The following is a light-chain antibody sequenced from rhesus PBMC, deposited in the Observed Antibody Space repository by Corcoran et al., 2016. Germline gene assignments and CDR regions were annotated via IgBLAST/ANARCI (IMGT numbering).Light chain of an antibody. Sequence: DIQMTQSPSSLSASVGDTGTITCRASQSISSWLAWYQQKPGKAPKLLIYKASRLQSGVASRFSGSGSWTDFTLTISSLQSEDFATYYCQPYSSSPYSFGQGAKVEIK. CDR2: KAS. CDR1: QSISSW. V-gene: IGKV1-22*01. J-gene: IGKJ2*01. CDR3: QPYSSSPYS.